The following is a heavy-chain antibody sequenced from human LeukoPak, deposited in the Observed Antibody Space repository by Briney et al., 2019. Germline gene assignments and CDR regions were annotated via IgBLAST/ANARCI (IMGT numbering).Heavy chain of an antibody. CDR3: AELGITMIGGV. CDR1: GFTFSSYW. D-gene: IGHD3-10*02. V-gene: IGHV3-23*01. Sequence: GGSLRLSCAASGFTFSSYWMHWVRQVPGKGLEWVSAISGSASSTYHADSVKGRFTISRDNSKNTLYLQMNSLRADDTAVYYCAELGITMIGGVWGKGTTVTISS. J-gene: IGHJ6*04. CDR2: ISGSASST.